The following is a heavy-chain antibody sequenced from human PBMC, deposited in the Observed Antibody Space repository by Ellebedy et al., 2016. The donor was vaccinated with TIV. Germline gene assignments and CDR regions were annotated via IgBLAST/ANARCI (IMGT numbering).Heavy chain of an antibody. CDR1: GYSFTSYY. J-gene: IGHJ6*02. CDR3: ARDAYYDSRGGDYGMDV. V-gene: IGHV1-46*01. CDR2: INPSDGTT. D-gene: IGHD3-22*01. Sequence: AASVKVSCKASGYSFTSYYMHWVRQAPGQGLEWMGIINPSDGTTSYAQKFQGRVTMPRDTSTSTLYMELTSLRSEDTAVYYCARDAYYDSRGGDYGMDVWGQGTTVTVSS.